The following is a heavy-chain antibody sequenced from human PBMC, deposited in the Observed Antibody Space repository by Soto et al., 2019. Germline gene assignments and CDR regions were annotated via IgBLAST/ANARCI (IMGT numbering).Heavy chain of an antibody. CDR3: ATLGELSSIDY. CDR2: IYYSGST. Sequence: PSETLSLTCTVSGGSISSSSYYWGWIRRPPGKGLEWIGSIYYSGSTYYNPSLKSRVTISVDTSKNQFSLKLSSVTAADTAVYYCATLGELSSIDYWGQGTLVTVSS. J-gene: IGHJ4*02. D-gene: IGHD3-16*02. V-gene: IGHV4-39*01. CDR1: GGSISSSSYY.